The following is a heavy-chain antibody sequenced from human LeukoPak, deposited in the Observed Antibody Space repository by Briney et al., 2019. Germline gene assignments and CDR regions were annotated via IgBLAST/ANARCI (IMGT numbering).Heavy chain of an antibody. CDR3: ARQQFYSPGSGSYYNDY. J-gene: IGHJ4*02. V-gene: IGHV4-39*01. CDR2: IYYSGST. Sequence: PSETLSLTCIVSGGSISSSSYYWGWIRQPPGKGLEWIGSIYYSGSTYYNPSLKSRVTISVDTSKNQFSLKLSSVTAADTAVYYCARQQFYSPGSGSYYNDYWGQGTLVTVSS. CDR1: GGSISSSSYY. D-gene: IGHD3-10*01.